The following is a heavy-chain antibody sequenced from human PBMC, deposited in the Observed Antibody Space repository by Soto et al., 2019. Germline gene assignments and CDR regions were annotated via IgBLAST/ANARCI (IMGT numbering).Heavy chain of an antibody. CDR2: FSGTTGNT. J-gene: IGHJ4*02. CDR1: GFTFSSYA. V-gene: IGHV3-23*01. Sequence: GGSLRLSCAASGFTFSSYAMSWVRQAPGKGLQWVSTFSGTTGNTYYADSVKGRFTISRDNSKNTLFLQMNSLRAEDTAVHYCAKRGGTSYYFDYWGQGTLVTVSS. CDR3: AKRGGTSYYFDY. D-gene: IGHD6-6*01.